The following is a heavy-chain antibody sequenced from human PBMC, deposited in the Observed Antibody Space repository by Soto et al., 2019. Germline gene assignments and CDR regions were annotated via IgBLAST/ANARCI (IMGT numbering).Heavy chain of an antibody. V-gene: IGHV4-4*02. CDR3: ARGGGYSDGYRQAVFDY. Sequence: SETLSLTCAVSGGSISSSHWWSWVRQPPGKGLEWIGEIYPDGSANYNASLKSRVTLSLDKSENEFSLYLNSVTAADTAVYYCARGGGYSDGYRQAVFDYWGQGTLVTVSS. CDR2: IYPDGSA. CDR1: GGSISSSHW. D-gene: IGHD5-18*01. J-gene: IGHJ4*02.